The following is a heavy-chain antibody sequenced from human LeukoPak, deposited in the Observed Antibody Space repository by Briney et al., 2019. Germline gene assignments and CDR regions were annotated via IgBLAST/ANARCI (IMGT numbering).Heavy chain of an antibody. Sequence: GGSLRLSCATSGFTFSGYGMHWVRQAPGKGLEWVSYISGSGTTIYYADSVKGRFTISRDNAKNSLYLQMNSLRAEDTAVYYCARLNNNWASWFDPWGQGTLVTVSS. J-gene: IGHJ5*02. CDR2: ISGSGTTI. CDR3: ARLNNNWASWFDP. D-gene: IGHD1-1*01. CDR1: GFTFSGYG. V-gene: IGHV3-48*04.